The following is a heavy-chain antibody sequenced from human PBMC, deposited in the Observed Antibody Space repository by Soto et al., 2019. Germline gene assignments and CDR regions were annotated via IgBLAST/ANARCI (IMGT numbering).Heavy chain of an antibody. CDR2: IYSSGGA. CDR3: ARVSSRFLEWPLDY. Sequence: SETPSLTCSVSGDSISSRTYYWHWIRQHPGKGLEWIGYIYSSGGAYYNPSLKSRVSMSVDTSGRHFSLKLTSVTAADTAVYYCARVSSRFLEWPLDYWGQGTRVTVSS. J-gene: IGHJ4*02. D-gene: IGHD3-3*01. CDR1: GDSISSRTYY. V-gene: IGHV4-31*03.